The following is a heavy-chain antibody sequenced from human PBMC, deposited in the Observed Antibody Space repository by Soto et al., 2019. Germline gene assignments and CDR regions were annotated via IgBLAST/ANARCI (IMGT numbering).Heavy chain of an antibody. CDR1: GYTFTSYG. CDR2: ISAYNGNT. CDR3: ARGPRYDILTGYYFS. D-gene: IGHD3-9*01. Sequence: GASVKVSCKASGYTFTSYGITWVRQAPGQGLEWMGWISAYNGNTNYAQKLQGRVTMTTDTSTSTAYMELRSLRSDDTAVYYCARGPRYDILTGYYFSWGQGTLVTVSS. V-gene: IGHV1-18*01. J-gene: IGHJ4*02.